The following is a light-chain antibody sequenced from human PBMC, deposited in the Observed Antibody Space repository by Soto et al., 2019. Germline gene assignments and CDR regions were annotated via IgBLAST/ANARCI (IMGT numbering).Light chain of an antibody. J-gene: IGLJ2*01. V-gene: IGLV2-11*01. CDR1: SSDVGGYNY. Sequence: QSVLTQPRSVSGSPGQSVTISCTGTSSDVGGYNYVSWYQQHPGKAPKLMIYDVSKRPSGVPDRFSGSKSGNTVSLTISGRQAEDEADYYCCSYAGSYTFVVFGGGTKLTVL. CDR2: DVS. CDR3: CSYAGSYTFVV.